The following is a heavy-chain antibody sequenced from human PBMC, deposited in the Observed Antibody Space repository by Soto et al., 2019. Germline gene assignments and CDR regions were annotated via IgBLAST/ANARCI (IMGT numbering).Heavy chain of an antibody. D-gene: IGHD3-10*01. CDR2: IKSKTDGGTT. J-gene: IGHJ3*02. Sequence: GGSLRLSCAASGFTFSIAWMNWVRQAQGKGLEWVGRIKSKTDGGTTDYAAPVKGRFTISRDDSKNTLYLQMNSLKTEDTAVYYCTTDAMLWFGGTGAFDIWGQGTMVTVSS. V-gene: IGHV3-15*07. CDR3: TTDAMLWFGGTGAFDI. CDR1: GFTFSIAW.